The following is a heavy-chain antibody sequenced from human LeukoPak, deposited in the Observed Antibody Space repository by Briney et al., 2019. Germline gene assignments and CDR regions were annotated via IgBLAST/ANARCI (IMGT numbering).Heavy chain of an antibody. V-gene: IGHV3-23*01. CDR2: ISGGGGST. Sequence: PGGSLRLSCAASGFTFSSYAMSWVRQAPGKGLEWVSAISGGGGSTYYADSVKGRFTISRDNSKNTLYLQMNSLRAEDTAVYYCAKDREWFGELLYYFDYWGQGTLVTVSS. D-gene: IGHD3-10*01. CDR1: GFTFSSYA. J-gene: IGHJ4*02. CDR3: AKDREWFGELLYYFDY.